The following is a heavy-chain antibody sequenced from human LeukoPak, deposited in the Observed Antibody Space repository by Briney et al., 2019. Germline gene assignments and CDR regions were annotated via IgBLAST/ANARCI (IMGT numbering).Heavy chain of an antibody. Sequence: SSVKVSCKASGYTFTSYGISGVRQAPGQGLEWMGWISAYNGNTNYAQKLQGRVTMTTDTSTSTAYMELRSLRSDDTAVYYCARDAEYQLLSEYGLDVRGKGTTVTVSS. J-gene: IGHJ6*04. V-gene: IGHV1-18*04. CDR2: ISAYNGNT. CDR3: ARDAEYQLLSEYGLDV. CDR1: GYTFTSYG. D-gene: IGHD2-2*01.